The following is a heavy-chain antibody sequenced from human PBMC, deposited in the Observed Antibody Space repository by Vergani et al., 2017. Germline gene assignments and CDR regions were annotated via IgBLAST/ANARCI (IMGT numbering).Heavy chain of an antibody. V-gene: IGHV3-49*04. CDR1: GFSFGAYA. J-gene: IGHJ4*02. Sequence: EVQLVESGGGLVPPGRSLRLSCAASGFSFGAYAMTWVRQAPGKGLEWVAFIRNKAYGGTTDYAAPVKGRFTISRGDSKNTLYLQMTSLKTEDTAVYYCTAPTKWELGYYFDYWGQGTLVTVSS. CDR3: TAPTKWELGYYFDY. D-gene: IGHD3-9*01. CDR2: IRNKAYGGTT.